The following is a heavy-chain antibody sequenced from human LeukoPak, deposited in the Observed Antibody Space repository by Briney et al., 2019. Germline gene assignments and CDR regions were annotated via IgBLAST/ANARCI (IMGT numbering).Heavy chain of an antibody. CDR3: ARSPYYYGMDV. J-gene: IGHJ6*02. V-gene: IGHV4-31*03. Sequence: SQTLSLTCTVSGGSISSGGYYWSWIRQQPGKGLEWIGYIYYSGSTYYNPSLKSRVTISVDTSKNQFSLKLSSVTVADTAVYYCARSPYYYGMDVWGQGTTVTVSS. CDR1: GGSISSGGYY. CDR2: IYYSGST.